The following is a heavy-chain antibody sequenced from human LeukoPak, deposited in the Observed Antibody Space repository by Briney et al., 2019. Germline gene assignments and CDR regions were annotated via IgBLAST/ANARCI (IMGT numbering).Heavy chain of an antibody. CDR1: GFTFSSYS. V-gene: IGHV3-48*01. J-gene: IGHJ4*02. Sequence: GGSLRLSCAASGFTFSSYSMNWVRQAPGKGLEWVSQISRSSSTIYYADSVKGRFIISRDNARNSVFLQMNSLRAEDTAGYYCARDAYSSSRNDYWGQGTLVTVSS. CDR3: ARDAYSSSRNDY. CDR2: ISRSSSTI. D-gene: IGHD6-13*01.